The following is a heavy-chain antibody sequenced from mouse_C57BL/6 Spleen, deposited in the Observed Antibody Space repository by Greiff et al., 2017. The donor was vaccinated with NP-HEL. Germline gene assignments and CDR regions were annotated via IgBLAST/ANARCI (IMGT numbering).Heavy chain of an antibody. V-gene: IGHV1-55*01. J-gene: IGHJ2*01. CDR2: IYPGSGST. Sequence: QVQLQQPGAELVKPGASVKMSCKASGYTFTSYWITWVKQRPGQGLEWIGDIYPGSGSTNYNEKFKSKATLTVYTSSSTAYMQLSSLTSEDSAVYYCAIFGGITTVVATDYWGQGTTLTVSS. CDR1: GYTFTSYW. CDR3: AIFGGITTVVATDY. D-gene: IGHD1-1*01.